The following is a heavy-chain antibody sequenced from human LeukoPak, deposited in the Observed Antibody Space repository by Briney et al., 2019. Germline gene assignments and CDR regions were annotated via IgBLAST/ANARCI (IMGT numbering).Heavy chain of an antibody. Sequence: GGSLRLSCVASGFTVSSNYMSWVRQAPGKGMEWVSVIYSGGSTYYADSVKGRFTISRDNYKNTLYLKMNSMRAGDTAVYYCARDRRYDFWSGYYYYYGMDVWGQGTTVTVSS. CDR1: GFTVSSNY. J-gene: IGHJ6*02. V-gene: IGHV3-66*02. CDR3: ARDRRYDFWSGYYYYYGMDV. D-gene: IGHD3-3*01. CDR2: IYSGGST.